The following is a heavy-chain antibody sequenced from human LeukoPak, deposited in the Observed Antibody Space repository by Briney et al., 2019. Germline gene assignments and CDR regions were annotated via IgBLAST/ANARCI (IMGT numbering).Heavy chain of an antibody. CDR3: TTEYYYDSSGYSYYFDY. CDR2: ISGSGGST. CDR1: EFTFSSYG. Sequence: GGSLRLSCAASEFTFSSYGMSWVRQAPGKGLEWVSAISGSGGSTYYADSVKGRFTISRDNSKNTLYLQMNSLKTEDTAVYYCTTEYYYDSSGYSYYFDYWGQGTLVTVSS. J-gene: IGHJ4*02. V-gene: IGHV3-23*01. D-gene: IGHD3-22*01.